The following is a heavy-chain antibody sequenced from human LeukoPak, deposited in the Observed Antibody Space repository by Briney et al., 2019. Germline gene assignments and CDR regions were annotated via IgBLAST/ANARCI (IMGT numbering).Heavy chain of an antibody. CDR2: IHSGGST. V-gene: IGHV3-66*04. J-gene: IGHJ5*02. D-gene: IGHD6-19*01. CDR3: ARLGISGWYDA. CDR1: GFTFSSYW. Sequence: GGSLRLSCAASGFTFSSYWMHWVRQAPGKGLEWVSVIHSGGSTYYADSVKGRFTISRDNSKNTLYLQMNSLRAEDTAVYYCARLGISGWYDAWGQGTLVTVSS.